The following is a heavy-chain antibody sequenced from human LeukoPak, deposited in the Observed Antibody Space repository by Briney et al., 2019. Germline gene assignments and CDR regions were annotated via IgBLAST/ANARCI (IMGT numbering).Heavy chain of an antibody. CDR1: GFPFSSYG. D-gene: IGHD2-21*01. CDR2: IRYDGSNK. Sequence: GALELSCAASGFPFSSYGMHRVRQAPGKGLEWVAFIRYDGSNKYYADSVKGRFTISRDNSKNTLYLQMNSLRAEDTAVYYCAKDQRKYCGGDCSVGIDYWGQGTLVTVSS. CDR3: AKDQRKYCGGDCSVGIDY. V-gene: IGHV3-30*02. J-gene: IGHJ4*02.